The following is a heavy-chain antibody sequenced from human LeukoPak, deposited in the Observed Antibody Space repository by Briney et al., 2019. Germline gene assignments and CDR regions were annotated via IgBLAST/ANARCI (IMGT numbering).Heavy chain of an antibody. J-gene: IGHJ4*02. CDR1: GGSISSYY. D-gene: IGHD5-18*01. V-gene: IGHV4-59*01. CDR3: VRQLSRVNYFDY. Sequence: KASETLSLTCTVSGGSISSYYWSWIRQPPGKGLEWIGYIYYSGSTNYNPSLKSRVTISVDTSKNQFSLKLSSVTAADTAVYYCVRQLSRVNYFDYWGQGTLATVSS. CDR2: IYYSGST.